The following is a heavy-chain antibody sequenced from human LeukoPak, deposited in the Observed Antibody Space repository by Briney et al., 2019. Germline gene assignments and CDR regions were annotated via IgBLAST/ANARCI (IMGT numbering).Heavy chain of an antibody. CDR2: IIPILGIA. Sequence: SVKVSCKASGGTFSSYAISWVRQAPGQGLEWMGRIIPILGIANYAQKFQGRVTITADKSTSTAYMELSSLRSEDTAVYYCARDRSVRVDHSLGYYYGMDVWGQGTTVTVSS. CDR3: ARDRSVRVDHSLGYYYGMDV. D-gene: IGHD2-2*01. J-gene: IGHJ6*02. CDR1: GGTFSSYA. V-gene: IGHV1-69*04.